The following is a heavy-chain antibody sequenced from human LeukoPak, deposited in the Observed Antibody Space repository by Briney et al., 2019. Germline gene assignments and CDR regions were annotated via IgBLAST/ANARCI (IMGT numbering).Heavy chain of an antibody. V-gene: IGHV4-39*01. CDR3: ARRPTECRGDCYSAYDY. J-gene: IGHJ4*02. Sequence: SETLSLTCTVSGGSISSGSYYWSWIRQPAGKGLEWIGSISYSGTTLYNASLKSRINLSVDTSKNQVSLKLSSGAAADTAVYYCARRPTECRGDCYSAYDYWGQGTLVTVFS. CDR2: ISYSGTT. CDR1: GGSISSGSYY. D-gene: IGHD2-21*02.